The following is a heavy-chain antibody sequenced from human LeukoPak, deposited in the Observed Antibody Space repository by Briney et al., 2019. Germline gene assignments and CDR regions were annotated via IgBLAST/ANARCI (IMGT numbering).Heavy chain of an antibody. CDR2: IYHSGNT. CDR3: ARRGASSNWFDP. CDR1: GGSITTTNW. Sequence: PSETLSLTCAVSGGSITTTNWWSWVRQPPGKGLEWIGEIYHSGNTYYSPSLKSRVTISVDPSKNQFSLKLTSVTAADTAVYYCARRGASSNWFDPWGQGTLVTVSS. J-gene: IGHJ5*02. D-gene: IGHD1-26*01. V-gene: IGHV4-4*02.